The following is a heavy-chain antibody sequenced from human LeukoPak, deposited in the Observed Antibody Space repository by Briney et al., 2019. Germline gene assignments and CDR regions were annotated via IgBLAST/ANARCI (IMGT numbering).Heavy chain of an antibody. CDR1: GGTFSSYA. J-gene: IGHJ4*02. D-gene: IGHD3-22*01. V-gene: IGHV1-69*04. CDR2: IIPILGIA. CDR3: ARSDSSGCYPSDGAEY. Sequence: ASVKVSCKASGGTFSSYAISWVRQAPGQGLEWMGRIIPILGIANYAQKFQGRVTITADKSTSTAYMELSSLRSEDTAVYYCARSDSSGCYPSDGAEYWGQGTLVTVSS.